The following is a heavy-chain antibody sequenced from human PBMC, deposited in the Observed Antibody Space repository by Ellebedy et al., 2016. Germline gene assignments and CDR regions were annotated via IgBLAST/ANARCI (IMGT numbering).Heavy chain of an antibody. Sequence: GESLKISXAASGFTFSSYAMHWVRQAPGKGLEWVAVISYDGSNKYYADSVKGRFTISRDNSKNTLYLQMNSLRAEDTALYYCAKDIEGLVGATSYFDYWGQGTLVTVSS. J-gene: IGHJ4*02. CDR1: GFTFSSYA. V-gene: IGHV3-30-3*01. CDR3: AKDIEGLVGATSYFDY. CDR2: ISYDGSNK. D-gene: IGHD1-26*01.